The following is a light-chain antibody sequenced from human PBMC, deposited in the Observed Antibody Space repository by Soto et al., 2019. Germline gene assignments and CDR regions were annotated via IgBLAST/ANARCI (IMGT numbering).Light chain of an antibody. CDR2: DAS. J-gene: IGKJ1*01. CDR3: HQYDSSPPWT. CDR1: QSVTNSD. Sequence: EIVLTQSPGTLSLSPGERATLSCRASQSVTNSDLAWYQQKPGQAPRLLIYDASTRASDIPTRFSGSGSGTEFTLTISSLQSEDFAVYYCHQYDSSPPWTFGQGTKVDIK. V-gene: IGKV3-20*01.